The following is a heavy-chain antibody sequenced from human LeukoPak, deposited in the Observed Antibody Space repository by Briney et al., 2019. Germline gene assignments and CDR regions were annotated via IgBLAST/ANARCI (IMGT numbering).Heavy chain of an antibody. CDR3: AKGSGRGSSSALDY. CDR1: GFTFSSYA. CDR2: ISGSGDST. D-gene: IGHD5-18*01. J-gene: IGHJ4*01. Sequence: GGSLRLSCAASGFTFSSYAMSWVRQAPGKGLEWVSAISGSGDSTYYGDSVKGRFTISRDNSKNTLYLQMNSLRAEDTAVYYCAKGSGRGSSSALDYWGQGTLVTVSS. V-gene: IGHV3-23*01.